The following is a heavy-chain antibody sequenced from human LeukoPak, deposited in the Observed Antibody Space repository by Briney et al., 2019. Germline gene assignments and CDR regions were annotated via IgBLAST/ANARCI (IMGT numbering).Heavy chain of an antibody. V-gene: IGHV5-51*01. D-gene: IGHD2-21*02. J-gene: IGHJ6*03. CDR1: GSRFTSYW. CDR2: IYPGDSDT. Sequence: GGSLKISCKGSGSRFTSYWIGGVRQMPGKGLEGMGIIYPGDSDTRYSPSFKGQVTISADKSSRTAYLQCSSPKASDTAMYYCARQLVGGDHHYMDVWGKGTTVTVSS. CDR3: ARQLVGGDHHYMDV.